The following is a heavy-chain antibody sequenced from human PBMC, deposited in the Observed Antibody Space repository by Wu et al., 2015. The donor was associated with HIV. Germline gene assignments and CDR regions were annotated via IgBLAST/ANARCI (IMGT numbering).Heavy chain of an antibody. CDR3: ARGWDGDLPY. Sequence: QVQLVQSGAEVKKPGASVRVSRKTSGYTFTGYYIHWVRQAPGQGLEWMGWMNPNSGATNYAQKFQGRVTMTGDTSITTAYMELSSLKFDDTALYYCARGWDGDLPYWGQGTQVTVSS. D-gene: IGHD1-26*01. CDR2: MNPNSGAT. V-gene: IGHV1-2*02. J-gene: IGHJ4*02. CDR1: GYTFTGYY.